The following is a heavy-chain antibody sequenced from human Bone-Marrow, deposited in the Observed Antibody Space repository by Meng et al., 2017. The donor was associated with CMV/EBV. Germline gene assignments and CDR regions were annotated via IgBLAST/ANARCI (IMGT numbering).Heavy chain of an antibody. J-gene: IGHJ6*01. CDR3: AREGYCSSTSCYGHGMAV. D-gene: IGHD2-2*01. Sequence: GGSLRLSCAASGFTFSSYSMNWVRQAPGKGLEWVSSISSSSSYIYYADSVKGRFTISRDNAKNSLYLQMNSLRAEDTAVYYCAREGYCSSTSCYGHGMAVWGPGPTVTFSS. V-gene: IGHV3-21*01. CDR1: GFTFSSYS. CDR2: ISSSSSYI.